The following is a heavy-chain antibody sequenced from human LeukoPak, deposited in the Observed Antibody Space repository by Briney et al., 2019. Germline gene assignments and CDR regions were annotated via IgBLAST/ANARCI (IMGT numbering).Heavy chain of an antibody. CDR3: ARDRGITILDYYYYYMDV. J-gene: IGHJ6*03. V-gene: IGHV4-39*07. CDR1: GGSISSSSYY. Sequence: SETLSLTCTVSGGSISSSSYYWGWIRQPPGKGLEWIGSIYYSGSTYYNPSLKSRVTISVDTSKNQFSLKLSSVTAADTAVYYCARDRGITILDYYYYYMDVWGKGTTVTVSS. CDR2: IYYSGST. D-gene: IGHD3-3*01.